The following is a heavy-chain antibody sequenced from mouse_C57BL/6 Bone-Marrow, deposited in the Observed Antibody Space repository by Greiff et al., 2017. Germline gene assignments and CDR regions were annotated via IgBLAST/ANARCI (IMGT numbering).Heavy chain of an antibody. Sequence: QVQLKQPGAELVRPGSSVKLSCKASGYTFTSYWMHWVKQRPIQGLEWIGNIDPSDSETHSNQKFKDKATLTVDRSSSPAYMQLSSLTSEDSAVYYCARWAYSNYLYYFDYWGQGTTLTVSS. CDR1: GYTFTSYW. CDR3: ARWAYSNYLYYFDY. J-gene: IGHJ2*01. D-gene: IGHD2-5*01. V-gene: IGHV1-52*01. CDR2: IDPSDSET.